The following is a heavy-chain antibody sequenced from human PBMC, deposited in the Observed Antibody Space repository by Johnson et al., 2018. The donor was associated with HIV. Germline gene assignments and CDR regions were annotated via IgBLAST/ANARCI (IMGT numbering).Heavy chain of an antibody. CDR1: GFTVSSNY. Sequence: EVQLVESGGGLIQPGGSLRLSCAASGFTVSSNYMNWVRQAPGQGLEWVSVIYSGGRTYYADSVKGRFTISRDNSKNTLYLQMNSLRAEDTAVYYCARDKVGVSAFDIWGQGTMVTVSS. D-gene: IGHD3-16*01. J-gene: IGHJ3*02. CDR3: ARDKVGVSAFDI. V-gene: IGHV3-53*01. CDR2: IYSGGRT.